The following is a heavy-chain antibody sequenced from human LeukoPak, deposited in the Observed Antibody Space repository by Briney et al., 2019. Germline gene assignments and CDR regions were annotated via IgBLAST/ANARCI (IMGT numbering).Heavy chain of an antibody. CDR2: IYTSGST. CDR1: GGSISSYY. Sequence: SETLSLTCTVSGGSISSYYWSWIRQPAGKGLEWIGRIYTSGSTNYNPSLKSRVTMSVDTSKNQFSLKLSSVTAADTAVYYCARVYCTNGVCYTFGYFDLWGRGTLVTVSS. D-gene: IGHD2-8*01. CDR3: ARVYCTNGVCYTFGYFDL. J-gene: IGHJ2*01. V-gene: IGHV4-4*07.